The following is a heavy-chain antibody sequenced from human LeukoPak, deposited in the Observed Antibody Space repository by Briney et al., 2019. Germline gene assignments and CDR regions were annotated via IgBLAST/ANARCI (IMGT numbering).Heavy chain of an antibody. CDR1: GGSISSGSYY. D-gene: IGHD2-2*02. CDR3: ARGYCTRTSCYITAFDV. Sequence: PSQTLSLTCTVSGGSISSGSYYWSWIRQPAGKGLEWIGRIYSSGSTNYNPSLRSRVTISVDTSKNQFSLKLSSVTAADTAVYYCARGYCTRTSCYITAFDVWGQGTMVTVSS. V-gene: IGHV4-61*02. CDR2: IYSSGST. J-gene: IGHJ3*01.